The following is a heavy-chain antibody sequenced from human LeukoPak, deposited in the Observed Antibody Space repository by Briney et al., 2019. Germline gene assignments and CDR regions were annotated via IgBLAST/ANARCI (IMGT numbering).Heavy chain of an antibody. CDR3: ARRYYYNLGSFPFDF. D-gene: IGHD3-10*01. CDR2: IHNSGTT. CDR1: GASFSDYS. J-gene: IGHJ4*02. V-gene: IGHV4-34*01. Sequence: SETLSLTCAVYGASFSDYSWSWIRQSSGKGLEWVGEIHNSGTTNYNPSLNSRVTISEDTSKNQFYLNLSSVTAADTAVYYCARRYYYNLGSFPFDFWGQGTLVTVSS.